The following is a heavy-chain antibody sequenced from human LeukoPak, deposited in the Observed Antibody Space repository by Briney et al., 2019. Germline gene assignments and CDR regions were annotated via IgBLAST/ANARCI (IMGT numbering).Heavy chain of an antibody. J-gene: IGHJ4*02. CDR2: INPNSGGT. V-gene: IGHV1-2*06. Sequence: GASVKVSCKASGYTFTGYYMHWVRQAPGQGLEWMGRINPNSGGTNYAQKFQGRVTMTRDTSISTAYMELSRLRSDDTAVYYCARTPFSYYDILTGYPHWGQGTLVTVSS. CDR3: ARTPFSYYDILTGYPH. D-gene: IGHD3-9*01. CDR1: GYTFTGYY.